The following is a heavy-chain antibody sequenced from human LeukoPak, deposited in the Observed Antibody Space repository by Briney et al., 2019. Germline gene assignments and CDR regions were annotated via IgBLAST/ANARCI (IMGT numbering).Heavy chain of an antibody. D-gene: IGHD3-22*01. CDR1: GFTFSVYS. Sequence: GGSLRLSCVASGFTFSVYSMTWIRQAPGKGLESVSYISSGGSTIYYADSVKGRFTISRDNSKNTLYLQMNSLRAEDTAVYYCAKDYYDSSGPPAGFDPWGQGTLVTVSS. J-gene: IGHJ5*02. V-gene: IGHV3-11*04. CDR3: AKDYYDSSGPPAGFDP. CDR2: ISSGGSTI.